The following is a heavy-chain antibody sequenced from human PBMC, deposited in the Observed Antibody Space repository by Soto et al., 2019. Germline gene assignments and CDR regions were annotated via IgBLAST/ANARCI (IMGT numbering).Heavy chain of an antibody. CDR2: VWYDGSNK. CDR3: ARNPRPTYGDYADY. J-gene: IGHJ4*02. Sequence: QVQLVESGGGVVQPGTSLRLSCAASGFSFSSYGMHWVRQAPGKGLEWVAVVWYDGSNKYYADSVKGRFTISRDNSMNTLYLQMNSLRAEDTAVYYCARNPRPTYGDYADYWGQGTLVTVSS. D-gene: IGHD4-17*01. V-gene: IGHV3-33*01. CDR1: GFSFSSYG.